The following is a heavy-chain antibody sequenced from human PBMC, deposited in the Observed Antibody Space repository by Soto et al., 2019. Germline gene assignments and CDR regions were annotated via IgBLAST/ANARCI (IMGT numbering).Heavy chain of an antibody. V-gene: IGHV3-48*01. D-gene: IGHD6-19*01. CDR1: GFTFSSYS. Sequence: EVQLVESGGGLVQPGGSLRLSCAASGFTFSSYSMNWVRQAPGKGLEWVSYISSSSSTIYYADSVKGRFTISRDNAKNSLYLQMNSLRAEDTAVYYCARDLSDVSSGWTYYFDYWGPGTLVTVSS. CDR3: ARDLSDVSSGWTYYFDY. CDR2: ISSSSSTI. J-gene: IGHJ4*02.